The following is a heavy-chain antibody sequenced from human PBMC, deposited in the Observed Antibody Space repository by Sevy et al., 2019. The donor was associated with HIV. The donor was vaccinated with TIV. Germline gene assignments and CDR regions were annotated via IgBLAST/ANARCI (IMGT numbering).Heavy chain of an antibody. V-gene: IGHV3-53*01. D-gene: IGHD3-3*01. CDR3: ARGRGVFGAVAINWFDP. Sequence: GGSLRLSCAASEFTVSSSYMTWVRQPPGKGLEWVSVIYSAGSTYYADSVKGRFTISRDNTKSIQYLQMNNLRTDDTAVYYCARGRGVFGAVAINWFDPWGQGALVTVSS. CDR1: EFTVSSSY. J-gene: IGHJ5*02. CDR2: IYSAGST.